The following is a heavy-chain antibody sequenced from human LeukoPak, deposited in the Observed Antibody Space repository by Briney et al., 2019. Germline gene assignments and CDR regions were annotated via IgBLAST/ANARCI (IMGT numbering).Heavy chain of an antibody. Sequence: KTGGSLRLSCAASGFTFSSYSMNWVRQAPGKGLEWVSSISSSSSYIYYADSVKGQFTISRDNAKNSLYLQMNSLRAEDTAVYYCARDPPLQYYYYYGMDVWGQGTTVTVSS. CDR2: ISSSSSYI. CDR3: ARDPPLQYYYYYGMDV. J-gene: IGHJ6*02. CDR1: GFTFSSYS. V-gene: IGHV3-21*01. D-gene: IGHD4-11*01.